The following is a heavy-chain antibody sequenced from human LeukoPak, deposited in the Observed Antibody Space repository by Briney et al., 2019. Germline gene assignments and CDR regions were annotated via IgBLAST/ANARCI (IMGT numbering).Heavy chain of an antibody. D-gene: IGHD1-26*01. CDR1: GFTFSSYA. J-gene: IGHJ3*02. V-gene: IGHV3-30*04. CDR3: ARGGTIGAFDI. CDR2: ISYDGSNK. Sequence: GGSLRLSCAASGFTFSSYAMHWVRQAPGKGLEWVAVISYDGSNKYYADSVKGRFTISRDNSKNTLYLQMNSLRAGDTAVYYCARGGTIGAFDIWGQGTMVTVSS.